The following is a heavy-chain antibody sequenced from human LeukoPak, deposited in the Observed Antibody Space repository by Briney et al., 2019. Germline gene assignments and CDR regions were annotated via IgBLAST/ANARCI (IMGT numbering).Heavy chain of an antibody. CDR3: ARGGSYLSAFDI. J-gene: IGHJ3*02. CDR2: ISFDANNK. D-gene: IGHD1-26*01. CDR1: GFTFSTYG. V-gene: IGHV3-30*03. Sequence: GGSLRLSCAASGFTFSTYGMHWVRQAPGKGLEWVAVISFDANNKFYADSVKGRFTISRDNSKNTLYLQMNSLRAEDTAVYYCARGGSYLSAFDIWGQGTMVTVSS.